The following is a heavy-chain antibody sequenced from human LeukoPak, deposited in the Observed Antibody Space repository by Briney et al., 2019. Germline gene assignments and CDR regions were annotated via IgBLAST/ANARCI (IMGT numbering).Heavy chain of an antibody. CDR3: ATLGRYSSSWYAYYYYYYMDV. V-gene: IGHV4-38-2*01. D-gene: IGHD6-13*01. CDR1: GFTFSNAW. Sequence: GSLRLSCAASGFTFSNAWMSWVRQAPGKGLEWIGSIYYSGSTYYNPSLKSRVTISVDTSKNQFSLKLSSVTAADTAVYYCATLGRYSSSWYAYYYYYYMDVWGKGTTVTVSS. J-gene: IGHJ6*03. CDR2: IYYSGST.